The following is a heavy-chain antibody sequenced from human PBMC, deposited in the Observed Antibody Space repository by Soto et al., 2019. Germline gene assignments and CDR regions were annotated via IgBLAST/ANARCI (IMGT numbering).Heavy chain of an antibody. D-gene: IGHD3-10*01. J-gene: IGHJ4*02. CDR1: GFTFSSYS. V-gene: IGHV3-21*01. Sequence: EVQLVESGGGLVKPGGSLRLSCAASGFTFSSYSMNWVRQAPGKGLEWVSSISSSSSYIYYADSVKGRFTISRDNAKNSLYLQMNSLRAEDTAVYYCARDRGSGSAPPVYWGQGTLVTVSS. CDR3: ARDRGSGSAPPVY. CDR2: ISSSSSYI.